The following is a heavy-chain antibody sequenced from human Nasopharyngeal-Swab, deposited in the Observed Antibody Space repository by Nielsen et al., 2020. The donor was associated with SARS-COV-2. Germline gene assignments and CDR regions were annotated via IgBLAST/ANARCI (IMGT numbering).Heavy chain of an antibody. CDR2: IKGDGSDE. CDR3: ARLHSTATTES. D-gene: IGHD1-26*01. Sequence: GESLKISCVASGFSFRSYWMTWVRQAPGKGLEWVANIKGDGSDEKYADSMKGRFTISRDNARDSLFLQMHSLSVEDTAVYFCARLHSTATTESWGQGTRVTVSS. CDR1: GFSFRSYW. J-gene: IGHJ5*02. V-gene: IGHV3-7*01.